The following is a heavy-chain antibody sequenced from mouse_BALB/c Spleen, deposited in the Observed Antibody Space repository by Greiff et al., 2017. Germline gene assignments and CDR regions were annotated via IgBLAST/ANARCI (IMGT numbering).Heavy chain of an antibody. CDR1: GFNIKDTY. CDR2: IDPANGNT. Sequence: EVHLVESGAELVKPGASVKLSCTASGFNIKDTYMHWVKQRPEQGLEWIGRIDPANGNTKYDPKFQGKATITADTSSNTAYLQLSSLTSEDTAVYYCARSLYYYGSWAMDYWGQGTSVTVSS. J-gene: IGHJ4*01. V-gene: IGHV14-3*02. D-gene: IGHD1-1*01. CDR3: ARSLYYYGSWAMDY.